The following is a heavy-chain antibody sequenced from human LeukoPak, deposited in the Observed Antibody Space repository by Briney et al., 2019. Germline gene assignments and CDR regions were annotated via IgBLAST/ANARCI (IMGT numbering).Heavy chain of an antibody. CDR2: ISAYDGDT. V-gene: IGHV1-18*01. D-gene: IGHD5-18*01. J-gene: IGHJ3*02. Sequence: ASVKVSCKASGFTFITYGFGWVRQAPGQGLEWMGWISAYDGDTKYAQNFQGRVTMTTDTSTSTAYMELRSLRAEDTAVYYCARARSSYGYGDAFDIWGQGTMVTVSS. CDR1: GFTFITYG. CDR3: ARARSSYGYGDAFDI.